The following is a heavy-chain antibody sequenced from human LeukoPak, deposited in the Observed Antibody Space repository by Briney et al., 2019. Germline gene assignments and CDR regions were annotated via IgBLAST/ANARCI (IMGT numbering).Heavy chain of an antibody. D-gene: IGHD2-2*02. CDR1: GYSFSSGYY. CDR2: IYHSGST. Sequence: SETLSLTCAVSGYSFSSGYYWGWIRQPPAKGLEWIGGIYHSGSTYYNPSLNIRVTISVDKSKNQFSLKLSSVTAAETAVYYCARRTYCSSTSCYTFDYWGQGTLVTVSS. V-gene: IGHV4-38-2*01. J-gene: IGHJ4*02. CDR3: ARRTYCSSTSCYTFDY.